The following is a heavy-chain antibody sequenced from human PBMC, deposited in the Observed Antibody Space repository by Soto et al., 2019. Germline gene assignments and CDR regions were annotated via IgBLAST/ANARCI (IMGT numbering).Heavy chain of an antibody. CDR1: GFTFSSYA. Sequence: GGSLRLSCAASGFTFSSYAMHWVRQAPGKGLEWVSDISGSGGDARYADSVKGRFTISRDNSRDTLFLQLNSLRVDDTAVYYCGKERRGSGWSVCHFCGQGTLVTVSS. V-gene: IGHV3-23*01. J-gene: IGHJ4*02. CDR3: GKERRGSGWSVCHF. D-gene: IGHD6-19*01. CDR2: ISGSGGDA.